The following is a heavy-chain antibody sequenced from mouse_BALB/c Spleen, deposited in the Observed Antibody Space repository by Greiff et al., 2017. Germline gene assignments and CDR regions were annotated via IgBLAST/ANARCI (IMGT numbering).Heavy chain of an antibody. V-gene: IGHV1S81*02. D-gene: IGHD2-14*01. CDR3: TRGGYEAWLAY. J-gene: IGHJ3*01. Sequence: QVQLQQSGAELVKPGASVKLSCKASGYTFTSYYMYWVKQRPGQGLEWIGEINPSNGGTNFNEKFKSKATLTVDKSSSTAYMQLSSLTSEDSAVYYCTRGGYEAWLAYWGQGTLVTVSA. CDR1: GYTFTSYY. CDR2: INPSNGGT.